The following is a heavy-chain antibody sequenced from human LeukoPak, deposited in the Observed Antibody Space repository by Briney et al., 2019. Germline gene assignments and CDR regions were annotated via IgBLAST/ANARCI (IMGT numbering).Heavy chain of an antibody. CDR3: AKGSSWYGDYYYYYMDV. CDR1: GFTFSSYA. J-gene: IGHJ6*03. D-gene: IGHD6-13*01. Sequence: PGGSLRLSCAASGFTFSSYAMSWVRQAPGKGLEWVSAISGSGGSTYYADSVKGRFTISRDNSKNTLYLQMNSLRAEDTAVYYCAKGSSWYGDYYYYYMDVWGKGTTVTVSS. V-gene: IGHV3-23*01. CDR2: ISGSGGST.